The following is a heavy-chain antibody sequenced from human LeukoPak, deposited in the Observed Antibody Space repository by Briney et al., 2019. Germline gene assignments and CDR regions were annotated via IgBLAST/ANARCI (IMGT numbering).Heavy chain of an antibody. CDR3: AKVNILTASYTGDY. Sequence: PGGSLRLSCAASGFTFSSYWMHWVRQAPGKGLEWVSSITGGGGSTYYADSVKGRFTISRDNSKNTLYLQVNSLRAEDTAVYYCAKVNILTASYTGDYWGQGTLVTVSS. CDR2: ITGGGGST. V-gene: IGHV3-23*01. CDR1: GFTFSSYW. J-gene: IGHJ4*02. D-gene: IGHD3-9*01.